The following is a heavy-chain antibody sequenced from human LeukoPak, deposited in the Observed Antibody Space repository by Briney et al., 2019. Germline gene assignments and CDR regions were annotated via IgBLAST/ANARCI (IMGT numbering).Heavy chain of an antibody. J-gene: IGHJ6*02. CDR1: GDRVSSNSAA. CDR2: TYYRSKWYY. CDR3: ARQSSTDYYYYGLDV. Sequence: SQTLSLTCAISGDRVSSNSAAWNWIRQSRSRGLEWLGRTYYRSKWYYDYALSVKRRIVINPDTSKNQFSLQLNSVTPEDTAVYYCARQSSTDYYYYGLDVWGQGTTVAVSS. D-gene: IGHD1-1*01. V-gene: IGHV6-1*01.